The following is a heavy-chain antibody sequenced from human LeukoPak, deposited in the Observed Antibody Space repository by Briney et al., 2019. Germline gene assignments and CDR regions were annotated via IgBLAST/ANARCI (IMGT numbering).Heavy chain of an antibody. V-gene: IGHV3-23*01. CDR2: ISGRVSNT. J-gene: IGHJ4*02. D-gene: IGHD2-2*02. CDR3: AKDVVDSIPFDH. CDR1: TLTLRNYD. Sequence: GGSLRLSCTASTLTLRNYDMRWVGQATGKGLEWVSSISGRVSNTYYAHSVNGRSNISRLNSTNTPYLQMNSLSPVYTAVYYCAKDVVDSIPFDHWGQGILVTVSS.